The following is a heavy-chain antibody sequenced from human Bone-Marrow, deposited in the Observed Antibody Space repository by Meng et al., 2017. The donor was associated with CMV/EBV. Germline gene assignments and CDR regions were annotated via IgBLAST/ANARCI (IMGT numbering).Heavy chain of an antibody. D-gene: IGHD1-26*01. CDR1: GFTFSSYA. V-gene: IGHV3-23*03. CDR2: IYSGGSST. CDR3: AKVTVGATSGFDY. Sequence: GGSLRLSCAASGFTFSSYAMNWVRQAPGKGLEWVSVIYSGGSSTYYADSVKGRFAISRDNSKNTLYLQMNSLRAEDTAVYYCAKVTVGATSGFDYWGQGTLVTVSS. J-gene: IGHJ4*02.